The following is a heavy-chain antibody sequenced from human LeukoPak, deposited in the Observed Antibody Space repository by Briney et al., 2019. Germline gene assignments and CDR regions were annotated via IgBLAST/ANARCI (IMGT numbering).Heavy chain of an antibody. CDR2: INGDGSTT. CDR3: VGGYGGGY. CDR1: EFTFSSYW. Sequence: GGSLRLSCAASEFTFSSYWMHWVRQAPGKGLVWVSGINGDGSTTTYADSVKGRCTISRDNAKNTLYLQMNSLRAEDTAVYYCVGGYGGGYWGQGTLVTVSS. V-gene: IGHV3-74*01. J-gene: IGHJ4*02. D-gene: IGHD5-12*01.